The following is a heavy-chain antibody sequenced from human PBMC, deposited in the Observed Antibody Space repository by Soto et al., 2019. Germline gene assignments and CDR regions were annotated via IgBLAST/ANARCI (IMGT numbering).Heavy chain of an antibody. Sequence: ASVKVSFKASGYTFTGYYMHWVRQAPGQGLEWMGWINPNSGGTNYAQKFQGRVTMTRDTSISTAYMELSRLRSDDTAVYYCARRSRGYSGYDQGLDYWGQGTLVTVSS. CDR2: INPNSGGT. CDR3: ARRSRGYSGYDQGLDY. D-gene: IGHD5-12*01. J-gene: IGHJ4*02. CDR1: GYTFTGYY. V-gene: IGHV1-2*02.